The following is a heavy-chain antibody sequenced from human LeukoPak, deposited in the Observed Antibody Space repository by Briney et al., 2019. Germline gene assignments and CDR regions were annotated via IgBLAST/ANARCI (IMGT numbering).Heavy chain of an antibody. CDR1: GGSISSFYKY. V-gene: IGHV4-39*07. J-gene: IGHJ3*01. Sequence: SETLSLTCTVSGGSISSFYKYWGWIRQTPGQGLEWIGSVYYSGTTYYNPSLKSRVTVSVDTSKNQFSMKLTSVTAADTAVYYCVRAGGLPRDNAFDLWGQGTMVTVSS. CDR3: VRAGGLPRDNAFDL. CDR2: VYYSGTT. D-gene: IGHD3-10*01.